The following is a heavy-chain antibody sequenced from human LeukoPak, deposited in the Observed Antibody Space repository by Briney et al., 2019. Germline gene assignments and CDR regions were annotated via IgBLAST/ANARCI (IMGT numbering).Heavy chain of an antibody. J-gene: IGHJ4*02. Sequence: GGSLRLSCAASGFIFSTYRMNWVRQAPGKGLEWLSCISSSSNYIYYADSVKGRFIISRDNAKESLYLQMNSLRAEDTAVYYCARDPVTADYWGQGTLVTVSS. D-gene: IGHD4-11*01. V-gene: IGHV3-21*04. CDR1: GFIFSTYR. CDR3: ARDPVTADY. CDR2: ISSSSNYI.